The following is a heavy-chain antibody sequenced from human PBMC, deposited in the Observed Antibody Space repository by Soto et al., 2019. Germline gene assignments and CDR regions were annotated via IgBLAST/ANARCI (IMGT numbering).Heavy chain of an antibody. CDR1: GGSFSGYY. CDR3: ARGRGRAAAAWFDP. V-gene: IGHV4-34*01. D-gene: IGHD6-13*01. Sequence: SETLSLTCAVYGGSFSGYYWSWIRQPPGKGLEWIGEINHSGSTNYNPSLKSRVTISVDTSKDQFSLKLSSVTAADTAVYYCARGRGRAAAAWFDPQGPRPLVTVSS. J-gene: IGHJ5*02. CDR2: INHSGST.